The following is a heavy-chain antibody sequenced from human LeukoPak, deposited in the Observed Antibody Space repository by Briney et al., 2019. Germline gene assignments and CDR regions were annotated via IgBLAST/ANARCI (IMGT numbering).Heavy chain of an antibody. CDR2: IGGSGSRT. CDR1: GFTFSSYA. Sequence: GGSLRLSCAASGFTFSSYAISWVRQAPGKSLEWVSGIGGSGSRTYYADSVKGRFTISRDNSKNTLYLQMNSLRAEDTAIYYCAKKYGVTVYGSGLNYFDYWGQGTLVIVSS. D-gene: IGHD6-19*01. J-gene: IGHJ4*02. V-gene: IGHV3-23*01. CDR3: AKKYGVTVYGSGLNYFDY.